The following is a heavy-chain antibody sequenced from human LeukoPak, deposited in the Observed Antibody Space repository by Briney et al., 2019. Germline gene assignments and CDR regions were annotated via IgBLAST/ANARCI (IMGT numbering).Heavy chain of an antibody. CDR2: IWYDGSNK. J-gene: IGHJ4*02. CDR1: GFTFSSYG. CDR3: AKSFDRSTMLPPWF. Sequence: PGGSLRLSCAASGFTFSSYGMHWVRQAPGKGLEWVAVIWYDGSNKYYADSVKGRFTISRDNSKNTLYLQMNSLRAEDTAVYYCAKSFDRSTMLPPWFWGQGTLVTVSS. V-gene: IGHV3-33*06. D-gene: IGHD1-1*01.